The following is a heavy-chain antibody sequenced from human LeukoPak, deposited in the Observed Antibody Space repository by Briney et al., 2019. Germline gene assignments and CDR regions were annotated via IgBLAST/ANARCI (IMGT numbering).Heavy chain of an antibody. CDR3: ARVGKRMAAAGDYYFYMDV. J-gene: IGHJ6*03. Sequence: SQTLSLTCAISGDSVSSNSAAWNWIRQSPSRGLEWLGRTYYRSKWYNDYAVSVKSRITVNPDTSKNHFSLQLNSVTPEDTAVYYCARVGKRMAAAGDYYFYMDVWGKGTTVTISS. V-gene: IGHV6-1*01. CDR2: TYYRSKWYN. CDR1: GDSVSSNSAA. D-gene: IGHD6-13*01.